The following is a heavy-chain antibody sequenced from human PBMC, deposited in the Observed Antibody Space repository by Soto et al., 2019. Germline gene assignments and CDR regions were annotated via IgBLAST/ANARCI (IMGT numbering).Heavy chain of an antibody. CDR2: ISAYNGNT. CDR1: GYTFTSYG. V-gene: IGHV1-18*01. Sequence: ASVKVSCKASGYTFTSYGISWVRQAPGQGLEWMGWISAYNGNTNYAQKLQGRVTMTTDTSTSTAYMELRSLRSDDTAVYYCARVLTSLLRGVYVMGVWGQGTTVTVSS. J-gene: IGHJ6*01. D-gene: IGHD2-2*01. CDR3: ARVLTSLLRGVYVMGV.